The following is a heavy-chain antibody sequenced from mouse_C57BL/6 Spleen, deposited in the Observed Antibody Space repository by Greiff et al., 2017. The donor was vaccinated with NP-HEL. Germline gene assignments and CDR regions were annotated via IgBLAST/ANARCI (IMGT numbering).Heavy chain of an antibody. CDR3: ARGGWLLPAMDY. Sequence: ESGPGLVKPSQSLSLTCSVTGYSITSGYYWNWIRQFPGNKLEWMGYISYDGSNNYNPSLKNRISITRDTSKNQFFLKLNSVTAEDTATYYCARGGWLLPAMDYWGQGTSVTVSS. V-gene: IGHV3-6*01. J-gene: IGHJ4*01. D-gene: IGHD2-3*01. CDR1: GYSITSGYY. CDR2: ISYDGSN.